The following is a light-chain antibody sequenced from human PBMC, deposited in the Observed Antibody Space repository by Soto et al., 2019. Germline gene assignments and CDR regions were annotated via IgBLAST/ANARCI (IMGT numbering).Light chain of an antibody. CDR1: RSVAASNNL. CDR2: EVT. J-gene: IGLJ2*01. Sequence: QSALTQPASVSGSPGQSITFSCPGTRSVAASNNLVSWYQQHPGKAPKLIIYEVTKRPSGISNRFSGSTSGNTASLTISGLQAEDEADYYCCSYAGSSTFAFGGGTKLTVL. V-gene: IGLV2-23*02. CDR3: CSYAGSSTFA.